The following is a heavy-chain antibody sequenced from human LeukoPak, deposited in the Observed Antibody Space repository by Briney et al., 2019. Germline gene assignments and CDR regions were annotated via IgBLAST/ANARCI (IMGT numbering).Heavy chain of an antibody. Sequence: GGSLRLSCVASGLTFGSYAISWFRQAPGKGLEWVSGISDIGRAYYAGSVKGRFIISRDNSKNMLYVQVNNLGAEDTAIYYCARERDSAFDSWGQGTLVTVFS. J-gene: IGHJ4*02. CDR1: GLTFGSYA. CDR2: ISDIGRA. CDR3: ARERDSAFDS. V-gene: IGHV3-23*01. D-gene: IGHD4-11*01.